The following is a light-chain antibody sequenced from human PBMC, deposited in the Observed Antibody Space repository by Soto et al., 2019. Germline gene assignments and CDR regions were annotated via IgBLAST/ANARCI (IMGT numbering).Light chain of an antibody. CDR3: QQLNSYPP. J-gene: IGKJ2*01. CDR1: QGISSY. Sequence: DIKLTQSPSFLSASVGDRVPITCRASQGISSYLAWYQQKPGKAPKLLIYAASTMQSGVPSRFSGSGSGTEFTRTISSLQPEEFATYYCQQLNSYPPFGPGTKLEIK. V-gene: IGKV1-9*01. CDR2: AAS.